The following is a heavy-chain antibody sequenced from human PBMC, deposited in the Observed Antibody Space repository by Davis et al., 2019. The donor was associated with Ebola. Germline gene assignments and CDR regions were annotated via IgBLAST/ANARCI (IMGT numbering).Heavy chain of an antibody. CDR2: ISSSSYYT. V-gene: IGHV3-11*05. D-gene: IGHD6-13*01. Sequence: PGGSLRLSCAASGFTFSDYYMSWIRQAPGKGLEWVSYISSSSYYTNYADSVKGRFTISRDNANNSLYLQMNSLRAEDTAVYYCARVLRLSSSWRQYYYGMDVWGQGTTVTVSS. CDR1: GFTFSDYY. CDR3: ARVLRLSSSWRQYYYGMDV. J-gene: IGHJ6*02.